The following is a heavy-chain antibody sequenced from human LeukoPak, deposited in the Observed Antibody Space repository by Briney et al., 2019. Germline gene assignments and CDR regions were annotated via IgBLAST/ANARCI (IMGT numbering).Heavy chain of an antibody. V-gene: IGHV4-59*08. D-gene: IGHD2-2*01. CDR2: IYYSGST. Sequence: SETLSLTCTVSGGSISSYYWSWIRQPPGKGLEWIGYIYYSGSTNYNPSLKSRVTISVDTSKNQFSLKLSSVTAADMAVYYCARGPWGYCSSTSCEPTFDPWGQGTLVTVSS. CDR3: ARGPWGYCSSTSCEPTFDP. J-gene: IGHJ5*02. CDR1: GGSISSYY.